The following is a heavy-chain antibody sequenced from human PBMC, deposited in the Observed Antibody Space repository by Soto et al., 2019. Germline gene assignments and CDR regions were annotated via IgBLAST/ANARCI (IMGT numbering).Heavy chain of an antibody. CDR3: VRVVGGYYYGMDV. V-gene: IGHV4-4*02. Sequence: QVHLQESGPGLVKPSGTLSLTCAVSGGSISSSNWWSWVRQPPGKGLEWIGEIYHSGSTNYNPSLKGLVTISVDKSKYQFSLKLSSVTAADSAVYYCVRVVGGYYYGMDVWGHGTTVTVSS. CDR2: IYHSGST. J-gene: IGHJ6*02. D-gene: IGHD2-2*01. CDR1: GGSISSSNW.